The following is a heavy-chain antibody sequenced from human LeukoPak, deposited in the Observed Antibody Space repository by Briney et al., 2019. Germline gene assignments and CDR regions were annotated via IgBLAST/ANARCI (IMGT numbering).Heavy chain of an antibody. V-gene: IGHV3-23*01. CDR3: ARGRGSPYYFDC. CDR1: GFMFDDYA. CDR2: ISTSGDST. Sequence: GGSLRLSCAASGFMFDDYATHWVRQAPGKGLEWVSSISTSGDSTAYAASVKGRFTISRDNSKNTLCLQLNSLRAEDTAVYYCARGRGSPYYFDCWGQGTLVTVSS. J-gene: IGHJ4*02. D-gene: IGHD1-26*01.